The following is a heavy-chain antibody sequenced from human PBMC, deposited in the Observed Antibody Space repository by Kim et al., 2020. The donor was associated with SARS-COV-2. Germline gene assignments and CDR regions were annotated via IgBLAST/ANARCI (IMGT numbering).Heavy chain of an antibody. CDR2: ISYDGSNK. Sequence: GSLRLSCAASGFTFSSYGMHWVRQAPGKGLEWVAVISYDGSNKYYADSVKGRFTISRDNSKNTLYLQMNSLRAEDTAVYYCAKDGDSSSPGCGDYWGQGTLVTVSS. CDR1: GFTFSSYG. V-gene: IGHV3-30*18. CDR3: AKDGDSSSPGCGDY. J-gene: IGHJ4*02. D-gene: IGHD6-6*01.